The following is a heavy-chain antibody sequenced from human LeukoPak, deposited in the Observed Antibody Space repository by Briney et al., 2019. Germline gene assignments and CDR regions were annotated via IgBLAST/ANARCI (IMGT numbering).Heavy chain of an antibody. CDR2: IKQDGSEK. CDR1: GFTFSSYW. V-gene: IGHV3-7*01. CDR3: ARDLDDYVWGSYRYVDY. D-gene: IGHD3-16*02. Sequence: GGSLRLSCAASGFTFSSYWMSWVRQAPGKGLEWVANIKQDGSEKYYVDSVKGRFTISRDNAKNSLYLQMNSLRAEDTAVYYCARDLDDYVWGSYRYVDYWGQGTLVTVSS. J-gene: IGHJ4*02.